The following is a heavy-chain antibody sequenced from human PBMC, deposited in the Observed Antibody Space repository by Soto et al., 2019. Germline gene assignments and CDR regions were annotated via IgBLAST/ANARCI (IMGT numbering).Heavy chain of an antibody. J-gene: IGHJ4*02. CDR2: IWYDGSNK. CDR1: GFTFSSYG. V-gene: IGHV3-33*01. Sequence: QVQLVESGGGVVQPGRSLRLSCAASGFTFSSYGMHWVRQAPGKGLEWVAVIWYDGSNKYYADSVKGRFTISRDNSKNTLYRQMNSLRAEDTAVYYCARENGACDYWGQGTLVTVSS. D-gene: IGHD2-8*01. CDR3: ARENGACDY.